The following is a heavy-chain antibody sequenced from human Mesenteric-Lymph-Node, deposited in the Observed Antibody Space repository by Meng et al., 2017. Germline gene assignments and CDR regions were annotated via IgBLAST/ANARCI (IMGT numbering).Heavy chain of an antibody. V-gene: IGHV1-18*01. CDR1: GYTFTSYG. D-gene: IGHD4-17*01. Sequence: ASVKVSCKASGYTFTSYGISWVRQAPGQGLEWMGWISAYNGNTNYAQKLQGRVTMTTDTSTSTAYMELRSLRSDDTAAYYCARDYGDYVDDAFDIWGQGTMVTVSS. CDR2: ISAYNGNT. J-gene: IGHJ3*02. CDR3: ARDYGDYVDDAFDI.